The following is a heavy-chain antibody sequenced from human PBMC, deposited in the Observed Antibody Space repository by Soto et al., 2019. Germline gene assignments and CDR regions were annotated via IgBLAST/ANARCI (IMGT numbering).Heavy chain of an antibody. CDR1: GGTFSSYT. Sequence: ASVKVSCKASGGTFSSYTISWVRQAPGQGLEWMGRIIPILGIANYAQKFQGRVTITADKSTSTAYMELSSLRSEDTAVYYCARDSATVVTPFDYWGQGTLVPVSS. D-gene: IGHD4-17*01. CDR3: ARDSATVVTPFDY. J-gene: IGHJ4*02. V-gene: IGHV1-69*04. CDR2: IIPILGIA.